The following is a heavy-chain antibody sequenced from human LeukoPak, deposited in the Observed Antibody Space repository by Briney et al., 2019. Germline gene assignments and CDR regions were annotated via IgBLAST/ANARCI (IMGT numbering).Heavy chain of an antibody. J-gene: IGHJ5*02. CDR2: IYPGDSDT. D-gene: IGHD3-10*01. Sequence: GESLKISCKGSGYRFSNYWIGWVRQMPGKGLEWMGIIYPGDSDTRYSPSFQGQVTISADKSISTAYLQWSSLKASDTAMYYCARQGLWSELLYNWFDPWGQGTLVTVSS. CDR1: GYRFSNYW. V-gene: IGHV5-51*01. CDR3: ARQGLWSELLYNWFDP.